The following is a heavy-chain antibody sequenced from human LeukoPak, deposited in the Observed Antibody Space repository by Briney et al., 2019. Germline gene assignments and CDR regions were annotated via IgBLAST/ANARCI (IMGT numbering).Heavy chain of an antibody. J-gene: IGHJ4*02. Sequence: GGSLRLSCAVSGFTFSSYSMSWVRQAPGKGLEWVSAISGSGDSTYYADSVKGRFTISRDNSKNTLYLQMNSLRVEDTAVYYCAKDRGIISDYWGQGTLVTVSS. CDR3: AKDRGIISDY. CDR2: ISGSGDST. D-gene: IGHD3-10*01. CDR1: GFTFSSYS. V-gene: IGHV3-23*01.